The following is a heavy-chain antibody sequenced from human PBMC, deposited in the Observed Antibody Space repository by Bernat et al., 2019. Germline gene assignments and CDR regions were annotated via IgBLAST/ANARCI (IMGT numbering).Heavy chain of an antibody. CDR3: ARDVQTLIAAAGTLYNGGWSSPLDY. D-gene: IGHD6-13*01. V-gene: IGHV3-30*04. CDR1: GFTFSSYA. J-gene: IGHJ4*02. CDR2: ISNDGNNQ. Sequence: QVQLVESGGGVVQPGRSLRLSCAASGFTFSSYAMHWVRQAPGKGLEWVTVISNDGNNQFYADSVKGRFTISRDNFKNTLYLQMNSLRAEDTAVYYCARDVQTLIAAAGTLYNGGWSSPLDYWRQGTLVTVSS.